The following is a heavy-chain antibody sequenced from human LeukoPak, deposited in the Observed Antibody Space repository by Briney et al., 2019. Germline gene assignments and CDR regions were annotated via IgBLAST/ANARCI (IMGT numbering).Heavy chain of an antibody. CDR1: GGTFSSYA. J-gene: IGHJ4*02. Sequence: ASVKVSCKASGGTFSSYAISWVRQAPGQGLEWMGIINPSGGSTSYAQKFQGRVTMTRDTSTSTVYMELSSLRSEDTAVYYCARGPGGNDYGDYVIGYWGQGTLVTVSS. CDR2: INPSGGST. D-gene: IGHD4-17*01. V-gene: IGHV1-46*01. CDR3: ARGPGGNDYGDYVIGY.